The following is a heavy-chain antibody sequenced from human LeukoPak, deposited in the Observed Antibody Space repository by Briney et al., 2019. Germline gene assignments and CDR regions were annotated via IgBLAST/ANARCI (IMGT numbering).Heavy chain of an antibody. V-gene: IGHV3-23*01. D-gene: IGHD3-3*01. CDR3: AKEHDLWHEEGNWFDT. Sequence: PGGSLRLSCGASGFTFKIYGMNWVRQAPGKGLEWVSAINDDTPYYTDSVKGRFTVSRDNSKDTLYLHLNSLRAEDTAVYYCAKEHDLWHEEGNWFDTWGQGVLVTVSS. J-gene: IGHJ5*02. CDR2: INDDTP. CDR1: GFTFKIYG.